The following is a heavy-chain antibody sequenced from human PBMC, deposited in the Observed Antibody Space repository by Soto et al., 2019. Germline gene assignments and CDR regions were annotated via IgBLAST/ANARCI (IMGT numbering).Heavy chain of an antibody. V-gene: IGHV1-18*01. CDR3: ARERGGSYNAFDI. Sequence: QVKLVQAGAEVKKPGASVKVSCKSSGYTFTSYGISWVRQAPGPALEWMGWINTYNGNTNYAQKLQGRVTMTTDPSTRTAYMELRSLRSDDTAVYYCARERGGSYNAFDIWGQGTMVTVSS. D-gene: IGHD1-26*01. CDR1: GYTFTSYG. CDR2: INTYNGNT. J-gene: IGHJ3*02.